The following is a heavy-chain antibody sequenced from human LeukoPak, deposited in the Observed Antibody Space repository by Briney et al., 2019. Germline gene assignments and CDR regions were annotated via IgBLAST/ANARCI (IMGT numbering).Heavy chain of an antibody. V-gene: IGHV3-23*01. Sequence: GGSLRVSCAASGFTFSSYAMSWVRQAPGKGLEWVSAISGSGGSTYYADSVKGRFTISRDNSKNTLYLQMNSLRAEDTAVYYCARGTLGPQNYGGNSVTYAFDIWGQGTMVTVSS. CDR3: ARGTLGPQNYGGNSVTYAFDI. CDR2: ISGSGGST. J-gene: IGHJ3*02. D-gene: IGHD4-23*01. CDR1: GFTFSSYA.